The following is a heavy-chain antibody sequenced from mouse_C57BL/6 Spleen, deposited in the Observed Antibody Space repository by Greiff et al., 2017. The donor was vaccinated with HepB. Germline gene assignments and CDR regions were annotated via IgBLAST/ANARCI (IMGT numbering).Heavy chain of an antibody. D-gene: IGHD2-3*01. J-gene: IGHJ4*01. CDR2: IHPNSGST. CDR3: ARRNGYYGHYYAMDY. V-gene: IGHV1-64*01. Sequence: QVQLQQPGAELVKPGASVKLSCKASGYTFTSYWMHWVKQRPGQGLEWIGMIHPNSGSTNYNEKFKSKATLTVDKSSSTAYMQLSSLTSEDSAVYYCARRNGYYGHYYAMDYWGQGTSVTVSS. CDR1: GYTFTSYW.